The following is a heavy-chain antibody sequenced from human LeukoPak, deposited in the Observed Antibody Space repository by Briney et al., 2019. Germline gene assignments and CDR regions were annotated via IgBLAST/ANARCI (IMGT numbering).Heavy chain of an antibody. V-gene: IGHV1-46*01. D-gene: IGHD5-24*01. CDR2: INPSGGST. CDR3: ARALEEMDLWGPPKQ. CDR1: GYTFTSYY. J-gene: IGHJ4*02. Sequence: ASVKVSCKASGYTFTSYYVHWVRQAPGQGLEWMGIINPSGGSTSYAQKFQGRVTMTRDTSTSTVYMELSSLRSEDTAVYYCARALEEMDLWGPPKQWGQGTLVTVSS.